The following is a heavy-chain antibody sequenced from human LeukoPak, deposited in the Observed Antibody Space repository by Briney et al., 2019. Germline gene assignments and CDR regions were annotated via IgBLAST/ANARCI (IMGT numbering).Heavy chain of an antibody. D-gene: IGHD3-16*02. Sequence: ASVKVSCKASGYTFTGYYMHWVRQATGQGLEWMGWMNPNSGNTGYAQKFQGRVTMTRNTSISTAYMELSSLRSEDTAVYYCARGDYDYVWGSYRSLPTFDYWGQGTLVTVSS. CDR2: MNPNSGNT. J-gene: IGHJ4*02. V-gene: IGHV1-8*02. CDR3: ARGDYDYVWGSYRSLPTFDY. CDR1: GYTFTGYY.